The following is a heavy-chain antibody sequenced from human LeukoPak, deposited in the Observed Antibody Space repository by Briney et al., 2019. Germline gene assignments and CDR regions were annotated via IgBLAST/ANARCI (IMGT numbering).Heavy chain of an antibody. Sequence: GGSLRLSCAASGFTFTSYSMNWVRQAPGKGLEWVSTISGGGGSTYYADSVKGRFTISRDNSKNTLYLQVNSLRAEDTAVHYCAKGGKWDVTPFDYWGQGTLVTVSS. CDR3: AKGGKWDVTPFDY. D-gene: IGHD1-26*01. CDR2: ISGGGGST. CDR1: GFTFTSYS. J-gene: IGHJ4*02. V-gene: IGHV3-23*01.